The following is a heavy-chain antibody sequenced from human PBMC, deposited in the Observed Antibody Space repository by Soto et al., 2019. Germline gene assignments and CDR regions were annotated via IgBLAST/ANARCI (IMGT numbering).Heavy chain of an antibody. J-gene: IGHJ4*02. CDR2: ISGYNENT. V-gene: IGHV1-18*01. D-gene: IGHD6-25*01. Sequence: ASVKVSCKTSGYSFSNYGVAWVRQAPGQGLEWMGWISGYNENTNSAQHLQDRITMTTDTFMSTAYVELRSLRSDDTAIYYCARDVWGTAAAGSYYFDYWGQGTVVIVSS. CDR3: ARDVWGTAAAGSYYFDY. CDR1: GYSFSNYG.